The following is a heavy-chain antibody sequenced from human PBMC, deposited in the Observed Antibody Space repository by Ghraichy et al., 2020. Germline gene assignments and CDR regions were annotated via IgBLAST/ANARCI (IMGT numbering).Heavy chain of an antibody. V-gene: IGHV4-39*01. Sequence: SETLSLTCTVSGGSIMSYNHHWGWIRQSPGKGLEWIATIFFSGTTDYNPVLKSRVYISVDTSREQFSLRLRSVSAADTGMYYCVRHLISVYRNGWNGPGVIDSWGQGVRVLVSS. CDR1: GGSIMSYNHH. CDR3: VRHLISVYRNGWNGPGVIDS. D-gene: IGHD1-1*01. J-gene: IGHJ5*01. CDR2: IFFSGTT.